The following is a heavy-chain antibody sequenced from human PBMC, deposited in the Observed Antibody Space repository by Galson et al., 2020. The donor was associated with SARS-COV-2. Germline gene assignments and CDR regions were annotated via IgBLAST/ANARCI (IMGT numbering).Heavy chain of an antibody. J-gene: IGHJ6*03. CDR2: IFSNDKK. V-gene: IGHV2-26*01. D-gene: IGHD6-6*01. CDR1: GFSLSNTRMG. CDR3: ARIVVYSSSVYYYYYYVDA. Sequence: SGPTLVKPTETLTLTCTVSGFSLSNTRMGVSWIRQPPGKALEWLTHIFSNDKKSYSTSLMSRLTISKDTSKSQVVLTMTNMDPVDTATYYWARIVVYSSSVYYYYYYVDAGGKGTTVTVSS.